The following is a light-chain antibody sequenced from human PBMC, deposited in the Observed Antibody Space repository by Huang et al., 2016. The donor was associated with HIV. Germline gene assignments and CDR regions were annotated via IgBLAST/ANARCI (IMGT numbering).Light chain of an antibody. Sequence: IVMTQSPDSLAVSLGDRANNNCKSSQSVLYRSNHKNYLAWYQQKPGQPPTVLIYWATTRAAGVPNRFSGSWSGVVFTLTSSSLQAEDVAVYYCQQYYSTPPTFGQGTKVEIK. V-gene: IGKV4-1*01. CDR1: QSVLYRSNHKNY. J-gene: IGKJ1*01. CDR3: QQYYSTPPT. CDR2: WAT.